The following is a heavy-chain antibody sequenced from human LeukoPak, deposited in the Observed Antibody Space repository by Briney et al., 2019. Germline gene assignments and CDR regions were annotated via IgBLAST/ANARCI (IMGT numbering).Heavy chain of an antibody. Sequence: GGSLRLSCAVSGFTFSNAWMSWVGQAPGKGLEWVGRIKSKTDGGTTDYAAPVKGRFTISRDDSKNTLYLQMNSLKTEDTAVYYCTTGFCSSTSCSYWGQGTLVTVSS. V-gene: IGHV3-15*01. D-gene: IGHD2-2*01. CDR2: IKSKTDGGTT. J-gene: IGHJ4*02. CDR1: GFTFSNAW. CDR3: TTGFCSSTSCSY.